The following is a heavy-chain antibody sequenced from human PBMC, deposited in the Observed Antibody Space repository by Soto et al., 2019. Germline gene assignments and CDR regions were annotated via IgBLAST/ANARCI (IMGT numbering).Heavy chain of an antibody. CDR1: GGTFNSYL. CDR3: ARGLDQPPVGLYFDT. CDR2: IIPAFCTA. Sequence: QVQLVQSGAEVKNPGSSVKVSCKTSGGTFNSYLIDWVRQAPGQGLEWMGGIIPAFCTAKYAQKFQGRVTIPADKSTTTAYMELRTLTSEDTAVYYCARGLDQPPVGLYFDTWGQGTLVTVSS. J-gene: IGHJ4*02. V-gene: IGHV1-69*06. D-gene: IGHD2-2*01.